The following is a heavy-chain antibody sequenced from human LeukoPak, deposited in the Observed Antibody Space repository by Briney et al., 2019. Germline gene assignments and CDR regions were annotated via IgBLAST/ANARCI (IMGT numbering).Heavy chain of an antibody. CDR2: INPNSGGT. V-gene: IGHV1-2*02. Sequence: ASVKVSCKASGYTLTGYYMHWVRQAPGQGLEWMGWINPNSGGTNYAQKFQGRVTMTRDTSISTAYMELSRLRSDDTAVYYCARDLYNWNDEGYFDYWGQGTLVTVSS. CDR1: GYTLTGYY. D-gene: IGHD1-1*01. J-gene: IGHJ4*02. CDR3: ARDLYNWNDEGYFDY.